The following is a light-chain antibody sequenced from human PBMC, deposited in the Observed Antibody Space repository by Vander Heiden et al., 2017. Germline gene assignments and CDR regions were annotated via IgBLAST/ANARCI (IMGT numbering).Light chain of an antibody. CDR3: QSYDNALSGYV. Sequence: QSVLTQPPSVSGAPGQRVTVSCTGSSSNIGAGYDVHWYQQLPGTAPKLLIYGNSNRPSGVPDRFSGSKSGTSASLAITGLQAEDEAHYYCQSYDNALSGYVFGSGTKVTVL. V-gene: IGLV1-40*01. J-gene: IGLJ1*01. CDR1: SSNIGAGYD. CDR2: GNS.